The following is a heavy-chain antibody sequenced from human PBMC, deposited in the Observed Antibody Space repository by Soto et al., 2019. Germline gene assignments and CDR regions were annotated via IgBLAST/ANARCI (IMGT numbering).Heavy chain of an antibody. CDR3: ARQLAYCGGDCYTEPIDY. CDR1: GYTFTKYY. J-gene: IGHJ4*02. CDR2: INPNTGGT. V-gene: IGHV1-2*06. D-gene: IGHD2-21*02. Sequence: ASVKVSCKASGYTFTKYYVLWVRQAPGQGLEWVGRINPNTGGTNYAQKFQDRVTMTRDTSITTAYMELSRLRSDDTAVYYCARQLAYCGGDCYTEPIDYWGQGTQVTVSS.